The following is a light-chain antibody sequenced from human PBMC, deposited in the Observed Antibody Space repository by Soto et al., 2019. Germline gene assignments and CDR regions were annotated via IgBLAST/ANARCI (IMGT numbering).Light chain of an antibody. Sequence: DIQMTQSPSSLSASVGDRVTITCRASQTISTYLNWYQQKPGKAPRLLIYDASSLLSGVPSRFSGSGSGTDFTLTIGSLQPEDFSTYYCQQSDSTPYTFGQGTQVEI. J-gene: IGKJ2*01. CDR3: QQSDSTPYT. CDR1: QTISTY. CDR2: DAS. V-gene: IGKV1-39*01.